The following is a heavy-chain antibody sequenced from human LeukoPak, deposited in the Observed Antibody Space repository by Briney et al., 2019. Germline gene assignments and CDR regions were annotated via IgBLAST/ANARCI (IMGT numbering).Heavy chain of an antibody. Sequence: GGSLRLSCAASGFTFSSHAMSWVRQAPGKGLEWVSAISSSGGSTYYADSVKGRFTISRDISKNSLYLQMNSLRAEDTAVYYCARDLTEQLTDYWGQGTLVTVSS. CDR1: GFTFSSHA. CDR2: ISSSGGST. D-gene: IGHD1/OR15-1a*01. V-gene: IGHV3-23*01. CDR3: ARDLTEQLTDY. J-gene: IGHJ4*02.